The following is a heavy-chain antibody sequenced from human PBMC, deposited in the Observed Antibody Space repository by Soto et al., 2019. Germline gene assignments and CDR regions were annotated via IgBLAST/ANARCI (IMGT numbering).Heavy chain of an antibody. CDR1: GFNFSSYV. CDR2: IWYDGGNK. Sequence: QVQLVESGGGVVQPGRSLRLSCAASGFNFSSYVMHWVRQAPGKGLEWVAVIWYDGGNKYYADSVKGRFTISRDNSKNTLYLQMNSLRAEDTAVYYCARDGQWPRRDGLRSSYYFDYWGQGTLVTVSS. J-gene: IGHJ4*02. D-gene: IGHD6-19*01. CDR3: ARDGQWPRRDGLRSSYYFDY. V-gene: IGHV3-33*01.